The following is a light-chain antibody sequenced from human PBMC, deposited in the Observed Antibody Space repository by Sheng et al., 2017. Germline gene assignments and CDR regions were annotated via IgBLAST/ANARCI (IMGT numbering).Light chain of an antibody. CDR3: QQYNNWPQGT. CDR2: GAS. CDR1: QSVSSN. V-gene: IGKV3-15*01. J-gene: IGKJ1*01. Sequence: EIVMTQSPATLSVSPGERATLSCRASQSVSSNLAWYQQKPGQDPRLLIYGASTRATGIPARFSGSGSGTEFTLTISSLQSEDFAVYYCQQYNNWPQGTFGQGTKVEIK.